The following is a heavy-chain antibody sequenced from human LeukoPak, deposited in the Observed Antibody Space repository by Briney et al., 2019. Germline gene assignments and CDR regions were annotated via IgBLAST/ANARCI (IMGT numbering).Heavy chain of an antibody. Sequence: SQTLSLTRTVSGGSISSGDYYWSWIRQPPGKGLEWIGYIYYSGSTYYNPSLKSRVTISVDTSKNQFSLKLSSVTAADTAVYYCARDATVTRSFDYWGQGTLVTVSS. V-gene: IGHV4-30-4*01. CDR2: IYYSGST. J-gene: IGHJ4*02. CDR1: GGSISSGDYY. D-gene: IGHD4-17*01. CDR3: ARDATVTRSFDY.